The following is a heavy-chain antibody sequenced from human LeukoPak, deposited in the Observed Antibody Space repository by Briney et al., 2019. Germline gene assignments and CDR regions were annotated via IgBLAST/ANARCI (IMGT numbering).Heavy chain of an antibody. J-gene: IGHJ6*02. CDR3: ARDHWNFGYYYGMDV. V-gene: IGHV3-74*01. Sequence: PARSLRLSCAASGVTFSSDWMHWVRHAPGTGLGWVSRINSDGSSTSYADSVKGRFTISRDNAKNKMYLHMNSLRAEDTAVYYCARDHWNFGYYYGMDVWGQGTTVTVSS. CDR2: INSDGSST. D-gene: IGHD1-7*01. CDR1: GVTFSSDW.